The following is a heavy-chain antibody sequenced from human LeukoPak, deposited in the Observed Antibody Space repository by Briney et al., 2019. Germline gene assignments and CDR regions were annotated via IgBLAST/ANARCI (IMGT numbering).Heavy chain of an antibody. D-gene: IGHD2-2*01. CDR3: ARDSAAYTVLDAFDM. Sequence: PGGSLRLSCAASGFTFSSYSMNWVRQAPGKWLEWVSSISSSSSYIYYADSVKGRFTISRDNAKHSLYLQMNSLRADDTAVYYWARDSAAYTVLDAFDMWGQGKMVTVYS. CDR2: ISSSSSYI. CDR1: GFTFSSYS. J-gene: IGHJ3*02. V-gene: IGHV3-21*01.